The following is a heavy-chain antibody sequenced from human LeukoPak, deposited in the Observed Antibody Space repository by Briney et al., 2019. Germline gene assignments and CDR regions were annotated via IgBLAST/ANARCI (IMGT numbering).Heavy chain of an antibody. CDR2: ISGSGGST. J-gene: IGHJ6*02. Sequence: GGSLRLSCAASGFTFSSYAMSWVRQAPGRGLEWVSLISGSGGSTYYADSVKGRFTISRDNAKNSLYLQMNSLRAEDTAVYYCARDLFRPFPRTPYYGMDVWGQGTTVTVSS. V-gene: IGHV3-23*01. CDR3: ARDLFRPFPRTPYYGMDV. D-gene: IGHD3-9*01. CDR1: GFTFSSYA.